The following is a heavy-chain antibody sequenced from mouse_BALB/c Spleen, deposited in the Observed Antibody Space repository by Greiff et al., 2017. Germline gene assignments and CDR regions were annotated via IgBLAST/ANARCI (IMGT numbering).Heavy chain of an antibody. Sequence: LKQPGSELVRPGASVKLSCKASGYTFTSYWMHWVKQRHGQGLEWIGNIYPGSGSTNYDEKFKSKGTLTVDTSSSTAYMHLSSLTSEDSAVYYCTRGYYDYDAAMDYWGQGTSVTVSS. J-gene: IGHJ4*01. CDR1: GYTFTSYW. CDR3: TRGYYDYDAAMDY. V-gene: IGHV1S22*01. CDR2: IYPGSGST. D-gene: IGHD2-4*01.